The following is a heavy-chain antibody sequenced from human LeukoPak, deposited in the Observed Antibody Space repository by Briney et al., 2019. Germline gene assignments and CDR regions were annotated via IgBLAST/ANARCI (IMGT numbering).Heavy chain of an antibody. CDR3: ARATPKHYDSSGCLDY. CDR2: IYYGGST. D-gene: IGHD3-22*01. V-gene: IGHV4-59*01. J-gene: IGHJ4*02. Sequence: SETLSLTCTVSGGSISSYYWSWIRQPPGKGLEWIGYIYYGGSTNYNPSLKSRVTISVDTSKHQFSLKLRSVTAADTAVYYCARATPKHYDSSGCLDYWGQGTLVTVSS. CDR1: GGSISSYY.